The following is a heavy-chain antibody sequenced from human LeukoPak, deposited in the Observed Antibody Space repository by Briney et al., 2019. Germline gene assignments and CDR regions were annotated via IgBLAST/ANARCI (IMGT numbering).Heavy chain of an antibody. CDR1: GYTFTGYY. CDR3: ARDLGYYDSSGYYDGRYFDY. D-gene: IGHD3-22*01. V-gene: IGHV1-46*01. CDR2: INPSGGST. Sequence: ASVKVSCKASGYTFTGYYMHWVRQAPGQGLEWMGIINPSGGSTSYAQKFQGRVTMTRDTSTSTVYMELSSLRSEDTAVYYCARDLGYYDSSGYYDGRYFDYWGQGTLVTVSS. J-gene: IGHJ4*02.